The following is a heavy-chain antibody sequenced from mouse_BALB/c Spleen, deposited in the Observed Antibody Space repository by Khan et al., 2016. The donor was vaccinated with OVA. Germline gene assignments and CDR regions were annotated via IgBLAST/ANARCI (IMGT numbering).Heavy chain of an antibody. J-gene: IGHJ3*01. V-gene: IGHV1-4*01. D-gene: IGHD2-14*01. CDR3: AREGAYYRSDGWFSY. CDR1: GYTFTTYT. CDR2: INPSNGYT. Sequence: VQLKQSGAELARPGASVKMSCKASGYTFTTYTMHLVKQRPGQGLEWIGYINPSNGYTNYNQKFKDKSTLTADKSSSTAYMQLSSLTSDYSAVYYCAREGAYYRSDGWFSYWGQGTLVTVSA.